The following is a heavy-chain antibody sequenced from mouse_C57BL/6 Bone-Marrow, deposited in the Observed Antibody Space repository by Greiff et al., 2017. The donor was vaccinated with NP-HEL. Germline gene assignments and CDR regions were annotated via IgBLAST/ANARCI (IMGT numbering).Heavy chain of an antibody. D-gene: IGHD1-1*01. Sequence: VHLVESGPGLVAPSHCLSITCTVSGFSLTSYAISWVRQPPGKGLEWLGVIWTGGGTNYNSALKSRLSISKDNSKSQVFLKMNSLQTDDTARYYCARQTTVVARGYFDVWGTGTTVTVSS. CDR3: ARQTTVVARGYFDV. CDR2: IWTGGGT. CDR1: GFSLTSYA. J-gene: IGHJ1*03. V-gene: IGHV2-9-1*01.